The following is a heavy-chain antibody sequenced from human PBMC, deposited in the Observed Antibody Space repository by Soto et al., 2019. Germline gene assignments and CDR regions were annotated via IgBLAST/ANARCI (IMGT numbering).Heavy chain of an antibody. Sequence: ASVKVSCKASGYTFTSYAMHWVRQAPGQRLEWMGWINAGNGNTKYSQKFQGRVTITRDTSASTAYMELSSLRSEDTAVYYCARVLVPGRDGYNYGAFDIWGQGTMVTVSS. CDR1: GYTFTSYA. V-gene: IGHV1-3*01. J-gene: IGHJ3*02. CDR3: ARVLVPGRDGYNYGAFDI. CDR2: INAGNGNT. D-gene: IGHD5-12*01.